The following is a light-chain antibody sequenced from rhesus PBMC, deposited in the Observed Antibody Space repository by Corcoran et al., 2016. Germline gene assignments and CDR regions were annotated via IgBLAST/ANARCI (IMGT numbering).Light chain of an antibody. V-gene: IGKV1-25*01. Sequence: DIQMTQSPSSLSASVGDRVTITCRASQDITNDLAWYQQKPGATPHLLLYEASSLQTGIPSRFSGSGSGTDFTLPISSLQSEDFGTYYCQQYDSTPRTFGQGTKVEIK. CDR1: QDITND. J-gene: IGKJ1*01. CDR3: QQYDSTPRT. CDR2: EAS.